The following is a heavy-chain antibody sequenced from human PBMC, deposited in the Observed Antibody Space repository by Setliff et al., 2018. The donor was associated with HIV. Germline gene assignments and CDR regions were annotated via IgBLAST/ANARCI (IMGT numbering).Heavy chain of an antibody. Sequence: GGSLRLSCAASGFTFSSNSMNGVRQAPGEGLEWLSYISSTSTTIYYADSVKGRFTISRDNAKNSLYLEMNSLRVEDTAVYYCAREDQLLSGDYYYYGMDVWGQGTTVTVSS. V-gene: IGHV3-48*01. CDR1: GFTFSSNS. D-gene: IGHD2-2*01. CDR3: AREDQLLSGDYYYYGMDV. J-gene: IGHJ6*02. CDR2: ISSTSTTI.